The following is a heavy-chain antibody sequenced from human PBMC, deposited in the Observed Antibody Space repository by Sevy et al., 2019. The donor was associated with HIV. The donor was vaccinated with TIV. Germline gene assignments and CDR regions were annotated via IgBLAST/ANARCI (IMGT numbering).Heavy chain of an antibody. Sequence: GGSPRLACAVSGFPFSNYWMSWVRQAPGKGLEWVANLKHDESEIYNVDSVKGRFTISRDNAKNSVSLQMNSLGAEDTAVYYCARGPNYGDRTDYFEYWVQGILVTVSS. CDR2: LKHDESEI. V-gene: IGHV3-7*01. D-gene: IGHD4-17*01. CDR1: GFPFSNYW. J-gene: IGHJ4*02. CDR3: ARGPNYGDRTDYFEY.